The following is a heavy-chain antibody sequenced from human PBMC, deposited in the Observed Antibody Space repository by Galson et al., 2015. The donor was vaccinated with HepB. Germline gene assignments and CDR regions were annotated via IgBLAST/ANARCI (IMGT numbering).Heavy chain of an antibody. Sequence: SLRLSCAASGFTFRNFGMHWVRQAPGKGLEWVAVISHDGGHKYFAESVKGRFTISRDDSKNTLYLEMNSLRGDDSAVYYCAKGGQLGVFYYYMDVWGKGATVTVSS. D-gene: IGHD1-1*01. CDR1: GFTFRNFG. CDR2: ISHDGGHK. CDR3: AKGGQLGVFYYYMDV. J-gene: IGHJ6*03. V-gene: IGHV3-30*18.